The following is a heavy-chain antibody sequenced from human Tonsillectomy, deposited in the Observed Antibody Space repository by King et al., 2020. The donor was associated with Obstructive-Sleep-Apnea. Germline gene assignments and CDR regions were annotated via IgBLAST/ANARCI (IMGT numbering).Heavy chain of an antibody. J-gene: IGHJ6*02. Sequence: VPLQESGPGLVKPSQNLSLTCTVSGGSISSVGYHWTWIRQHPGKGLEWIGCIYYSGSTYYNPSLKSRASMSVDTSKNQFSLKLSSVTAADTAVYYCARDLRGSTNRLGCMDVWGQGTTVTVSS. CDR3: ARDLRGSTNRLGCMDV. V-gene: IGHV4-31*03. CDR1: GGSISSVGYH. D-gene: IGHD2-2*01. CDR2: IYYSGST.